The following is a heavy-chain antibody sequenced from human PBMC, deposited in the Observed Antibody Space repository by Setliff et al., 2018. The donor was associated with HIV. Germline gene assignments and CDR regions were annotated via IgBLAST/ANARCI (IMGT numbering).Heavy chain of an antibody. D-gene: IGHD3-22*01. CDR1: GYTFSSYY. V-gene: IGHV1-46*04. CDR2: INPRGGST. CDR3: ARVWSPGGYSDTFDI. Sequence: ASVKVSCKASGYTFSSYYMHWVRQAPGQGLEWMGRINPRGGSTSYAQKLQGRVTMTRDTSTSTVYMELSSLRSEDTAVYYCARVWSPGGYSDTFDIWGQGTMVT. J-gene: IGHJ3*02.